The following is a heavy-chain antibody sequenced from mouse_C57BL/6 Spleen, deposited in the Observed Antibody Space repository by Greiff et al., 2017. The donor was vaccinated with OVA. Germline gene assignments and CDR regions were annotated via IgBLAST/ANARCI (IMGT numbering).Heavy chain of an antibody. CDR3: ARADDYDGYYFDD. D-gene: IGHD2-4*01. J-gene: IGHJ2*01. V-gene: IGHV5-4*03. Sequence: EVKLVESGGGLVKPGGSLKLSCAASGFTFSSYAMSWVRQTPEKRLEWVATISDGGSYTYYPDNVKGRFTISRDNAKNNLYLQMSHLKSEDTAMYYCARADDYDGYYFDDWGQGTTLTVSS. CDR1: GFTFSSYA. CDR2: ISDGGSYT.